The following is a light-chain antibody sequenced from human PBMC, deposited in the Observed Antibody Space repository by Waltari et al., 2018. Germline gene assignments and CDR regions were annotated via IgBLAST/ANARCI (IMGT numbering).Light chain of an antibody. J-gene: IGKJ1*01. V-gene: IGKV2-29*02. CDR3: MQGTQLPWT. CDR2: EVS. Sequence: EIIMSQTPLSLAVTPGQPATITCKSSQSLLHQNGKPFLFLYLQKSGQSPQLLLSEVSRRFSGVPDRFRGIGSGTDFALRISRVEADDVGVYYCMQGTQLPWTFGQGTKVEIK. CDR1: QSLLHQNGKPF.